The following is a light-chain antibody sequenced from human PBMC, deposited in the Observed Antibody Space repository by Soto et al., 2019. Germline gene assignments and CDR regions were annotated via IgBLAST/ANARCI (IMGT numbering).Light chain of an antibody. J-gene: IGLJ2*01. V-gene: IGLV1-47*01. CDR2: KDD. Sequence: QSVLTQPPSASGTPGQRVTISCSGSRSNIGSNYVYWYQQLPGTAPKLLIYKDDQRPSGVPDRFSGSKSGTSASLAISGLRSEDEADYYCAAWDESLRAHVVFGGGTQLTVL. CDR1: RSNIGSNY. CDR3: AAWDESLRAHVV.